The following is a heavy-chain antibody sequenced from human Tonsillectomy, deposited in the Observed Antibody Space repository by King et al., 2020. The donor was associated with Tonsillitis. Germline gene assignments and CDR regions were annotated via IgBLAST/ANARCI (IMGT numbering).Heavy chain of an antibody. D-gene: IGHD6-19*01. V-gene: IGHV4-59*01. CDR2: VYYSGST. Sequence: VQLQESGPGLVKPSETLSLICTVSGDSISNYYWSWIRQPPGQGLEWIGYVYYSGSTNFNPSLKSRGTISVDTSKNQFPLKLKSVTAADTAIYYCARDPAVADTWGWFDTWGQGTPVTVSS. CDR1: GDSISNYY. CDR3: ARDPAVADTWGWFDT. J-gene: IGHJ5*02.